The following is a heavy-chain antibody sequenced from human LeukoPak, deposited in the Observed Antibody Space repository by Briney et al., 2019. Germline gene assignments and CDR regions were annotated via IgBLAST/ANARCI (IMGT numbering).Heavy chain of an antibody. CDR3: AKNLYCSSTSCYFSDNFYYYTMDV. Sequence: PGGSLRLSCAASGFTFSNYAMTWVRQAPGKGLEWVSVISGNGANIDYADSVKGRFTISRDNSENTLYLQMNSLRAEDTAVYYCAKNLYCSSTSCYFSDNFYYYTMDVWGQGTTVTVSS. CDR2: ISGNGANI. CDR1: GFTFSNYA. D-gene: IGHD2-2*01. J-gene: IGHJ6*02. V-gene: IGHV3-23*01.